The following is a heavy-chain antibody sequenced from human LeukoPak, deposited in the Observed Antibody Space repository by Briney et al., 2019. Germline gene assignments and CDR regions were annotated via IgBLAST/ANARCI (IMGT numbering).Heavy chain of an antibody. CDR3: AKGPLYSSSWSPPDT. D-gene: IGHD6-13*01. CDR1: GFTFSSYG. V-gene: IGHV3-30*02. Sequence: SGGSLRLSCAASGFTFSSYGMHWVRQAPGKGLEWVAFIRYDGSNKYYADSVKGRFTISRDNSKNTLYLQMNSLRAEDTAVYYCAKGPLYSSSWSPPDTWGQGTLVTVSS. J-gene: IGHJ4*02. CDR2: IRYDGSNK.